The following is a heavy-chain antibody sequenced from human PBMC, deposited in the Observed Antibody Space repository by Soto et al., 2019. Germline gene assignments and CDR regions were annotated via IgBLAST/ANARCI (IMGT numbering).Heavy chain of an antibody. Sequence: GGSLRLSCAASGFTFSSCAMGWVRQAPGKGLEWVSDIIDSGGSTYYADSVKGRFTISRDNSKSTLYLQMNSLRAEDTALYYCAKGRSYYYYYVLDVSGQGSTVTVSS. V-gene: IGHV3-23*01. CDR3: AKGRSYYYYYVLDV. J-gene: IGHJ6*02. CDR1: GFTFSSCA. CDR2: IIDSGGST.